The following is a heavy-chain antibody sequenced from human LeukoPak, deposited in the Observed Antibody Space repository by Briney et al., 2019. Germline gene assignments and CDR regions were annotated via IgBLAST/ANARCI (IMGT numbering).Heavy chain of an antibody. Sequence: PGGSLRLSCAASGFTFSSYSMNWVRQAPGKGPEWVSSISSSSSYIYYADSVKGRFTISRDNAKNSLYLQMNSLRAEDTAVYYCASEWKTTFDYWGQGTLVTVSS. D-gene: IGHD1-7*01. V-gene: IGHV3-21*01. CDR3: ASEWKTTFDY. J-gene: IGHJ4*02. CDR2: ISSSSSYI. CDR1: GFTFSSYS.